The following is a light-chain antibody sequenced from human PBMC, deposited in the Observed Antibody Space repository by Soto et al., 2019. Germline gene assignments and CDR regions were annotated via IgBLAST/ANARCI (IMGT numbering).Light chain of an antibody. CDR3: QPYGSSPLT. CDR2: GAS. J-gene: IGKJ4*01. V-gene: IGKV3-20*01. CDR1: QSVSSSY. Sequence: SVLTQSPGTLSLSPGERSTLSCSASQSVSSSYLAWYQQKPGQAPRLLIYGASSRATGIPDRFSGSGSGTDFTLTISRLEPEDFAVYYCQPYGSSPLTFGGGTKVDI.